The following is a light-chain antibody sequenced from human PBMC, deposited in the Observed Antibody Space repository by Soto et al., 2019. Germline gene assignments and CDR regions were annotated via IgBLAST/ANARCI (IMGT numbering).Light chain of an antibody. CDR2: GAS. Sequence: EIVLTQSPGTLSLSPGERATLSCRASQSVSSSYLAWYQQKPGQAPRLLIYGASSRATGIPDRFSGSGSGTDFTLTISSLEPEDFAVYCCPQYGSSPPYTFGQGTKLEIK. J-gene: IGKJ2*01. CDR3: PQYGSSPPYT. CDR1: QSVSSSY. V-gene: IGKV3-20*01.